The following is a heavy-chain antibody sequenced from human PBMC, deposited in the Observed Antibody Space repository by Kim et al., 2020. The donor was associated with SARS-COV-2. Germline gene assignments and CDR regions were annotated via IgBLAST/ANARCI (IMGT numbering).Heavy chain of an antibody. D-gene: IGHD6-6*01. J-gene: IGHJ4*02. V-gene: IGHV3-21*01. Sequence: ADSVKGRFTISRDNAKNALYLQMNSRRAEDTAVYYCARGRESSSASFGYWGQGTLVTVSS. CDR3: ARGRESSSASFGY.